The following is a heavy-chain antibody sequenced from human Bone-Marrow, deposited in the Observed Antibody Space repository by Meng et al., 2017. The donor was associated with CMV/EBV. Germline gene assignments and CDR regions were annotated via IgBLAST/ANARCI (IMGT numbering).Heavy chain of an antibody. Sequence: GGSLRLSCAASGFTFSSYWMSWVRQAPGKGLEWVANIKQDGSEKYYVDSVKGRFTISRDNAKNSLYLQMNSLRAEDTAVYYCARVSVIDGWHDFWGGFHRGYYGTDVWGQGTTVTVSS. CDR3: ARVSVIDGWHDFWGGFHRGYYGTDV. D-gene: IGHD3-3*01. J-gene: IGHJ6*02. V-gene: IGHV3-7*01. CDR1: GFTFSSYW. CDR2: IKQDGSEK.